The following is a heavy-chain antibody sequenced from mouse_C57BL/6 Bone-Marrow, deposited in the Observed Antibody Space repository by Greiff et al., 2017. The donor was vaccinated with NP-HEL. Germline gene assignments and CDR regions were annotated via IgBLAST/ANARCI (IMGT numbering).Heavy chain of an antibody. CDR2: IRLKSDNYAT. J-gene: IGHJ3*01. CDR1: GFTFSNYW. CDR3: TTYYDYDEGTAY. Sequence: EVKLVESGGGLVQPGGSMKLSCVVSGFTFSNYWLNWVRQSPEKGLEWVAQIRLKSDNYATHYAESVKGRFTISRDDSKSSVYLQMNNLRAEDTGIYYCTTYYDYDEGTAYWGQGTLVTVSA. V-gene: IGHV6-3*01. D-gene: IGHD2-4*01.